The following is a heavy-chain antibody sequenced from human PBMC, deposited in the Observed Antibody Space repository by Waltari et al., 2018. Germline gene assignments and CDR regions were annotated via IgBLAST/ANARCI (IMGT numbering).Heavy chain of an antibody. D-gene: IGHD2-2*01. J-gene: IGHJ4*02. CDR1: GFTFDDYA. CDR2: ISWNSGSI. Sequence: EVQLVESGGGLVQPGRSLRLSCAASGFTFDDYAMHWVRQAPGKGLEWVSGISWNSGSIGYADSVKGRFTISRDNAKNSLYLQMNSLRAEDTALYYCAKDIGAYCSSTSCYAGGFDYWGQGTLVTVSS. V-gene: IGHV3-9*01. CDR3: AKDIGAYCSSTSCYAGGFDY.